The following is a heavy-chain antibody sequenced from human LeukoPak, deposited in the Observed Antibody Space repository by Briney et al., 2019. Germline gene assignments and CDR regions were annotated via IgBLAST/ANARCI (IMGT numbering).Heavy chain of an antibody. CDR2: IYYSGST. CDR3: ARTLVVAAREPYFDY. J-gene: IGHJ4*02. Sequence: SETLSLTCTVSGGSISSSSYYWGWIRQPPGKGLEWIGSIYYSGSTYYNPSLKSRVTISVDTSKNQFSLKLSSVTAADTAIYYCARTLVVAAREPYFDYWGQGTLVTVSS. V-gene: IGHV4-39*07. CDR1: GGSISSSSYY. D-gene: IGHD2-15*01.